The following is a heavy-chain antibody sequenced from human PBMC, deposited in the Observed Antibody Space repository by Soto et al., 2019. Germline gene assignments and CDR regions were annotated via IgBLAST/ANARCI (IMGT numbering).Heavy chain of an antibody. V-gene: IGHV1-69*01. CDR3: ARMSITMIVVVEYYFDY. CDR2: IIPIFGTA. J-gene: IGHJ4*02. CDR1: GGTFSSYA. Sequence: QVQLVQSGAEVKKPGSSVKVSCKASGGTFSSYAISWVRQAPGQGREWMGGIIPIFGTANYAQKFQGRVTITADESTSTAYMELSSLRSEDTAVYYCARMSITMIVVVEYYFDYWGQGTLVTVSS. D-gene: IGHD3-22*01.